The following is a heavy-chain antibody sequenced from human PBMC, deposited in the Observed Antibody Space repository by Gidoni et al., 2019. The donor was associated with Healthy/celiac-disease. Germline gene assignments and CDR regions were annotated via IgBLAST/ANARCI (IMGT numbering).Heavy chain of an antibody. CDR1: GGTFSSYA. CDR2: IIPIFGTA. Sequence: QVQLVQSGAEVKKPGSSVKVSCKASGGTFSSYAISWVRQAPGQGLEWMGGIIPIFGTANYAQKFQGRVTITADKSTSTAYMELSSLRSEDTAVYYCARDRGIPGDYYYYYYMDVWGKGTTVTVSS. D-gene: IGHD6-13*01. CDR3: ARDRGIPGDYYYYYYMDV. J-gene: IGHJ6*03. V-gene: IGHV1-69*06.